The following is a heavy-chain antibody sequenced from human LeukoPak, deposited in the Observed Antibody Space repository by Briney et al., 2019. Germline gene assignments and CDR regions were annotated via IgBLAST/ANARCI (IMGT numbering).Heavy chain of an antibody. V-gene: IGHV4-34*01. D-gene: IGHD6-19*01. CDR2: INHSGST. CDR1: GGSFSGYY. Sequence: ASETLSLTCAVYGGSFSGYYWSWIRQPPGKGLEWIGEINHSGSTNYNPSLKSRVTISVDTSKNQFSLKLSSVTAADTAVYYCASLPSIAVAVPWFDPWGQGTLVTVSS. J-gene: IGHJ5*02. CDR3: ASLPSIAVAVPWFDP.